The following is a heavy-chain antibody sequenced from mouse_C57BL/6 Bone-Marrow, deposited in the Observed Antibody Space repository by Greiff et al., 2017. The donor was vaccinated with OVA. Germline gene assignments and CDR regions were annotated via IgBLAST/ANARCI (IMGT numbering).Heavy chain of an antibody. D-gene: IGHD1-1*01. V-gene: IGHV7-3*01. CDR3: AGMGVVAPARYFDV. CDR2: IRNKANGYTT. J-gene: IGHJ1*03. CDR1: GFTFTDYY. Sequence: EVMLVESGGGLVQPGGSLSLSCAASGFTFTDYYMSWVRQPPGKALEWLGFIRNKANGYTTEYSASVKGRFTTSRNNSQSILYLQMNALRADDSATYYCAGMGVVAPARYFDVWGTGTTVTVSS.